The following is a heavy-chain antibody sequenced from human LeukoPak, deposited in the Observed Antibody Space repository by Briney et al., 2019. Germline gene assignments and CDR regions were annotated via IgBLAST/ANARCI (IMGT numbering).Heavy chain of an antibody. J-gene: IGHJ6*02. Sequence: PGRSLRLSCAASGFTFSSYGRHWVRQAPGKGLEWVAVIWYDGSNKYYADSVKGRFTISRDNSKNTLYLQMNSLRAEDTAVYYCARDRWIQLLMGGGYYYGMDVWGQGTTVTVSS. D-gene: IGHD5-18*01. CDR2: IWYDGSNK. CDR1: GFTFSSYG. V-gene: IGHV3-33*01. CDR3: ARDRWIQLLMGGGYYYGMDV.